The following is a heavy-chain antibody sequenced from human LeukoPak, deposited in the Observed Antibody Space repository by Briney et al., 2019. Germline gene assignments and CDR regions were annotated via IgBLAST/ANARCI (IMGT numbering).Heavy chain of an antibody. CDR2: IYPGDSET. V-gene: IGHV5-51*01. CDR1: GYRFSSYW. Sequence: GESLKTSCNGCGYRFSSYWIGWVRHMPRKVLEWMGIIYPGDSETRYSPSFQGQVIISADKSISTAYLQWSSLKASDTAMYYCVRALGYCSSGSCYYYDYWGQGTLVTVSS. J-gene: IGHJ4*02. CDR3: VRALGYCSSGSCYYYDY. D-gene: IGHD2-15*01.